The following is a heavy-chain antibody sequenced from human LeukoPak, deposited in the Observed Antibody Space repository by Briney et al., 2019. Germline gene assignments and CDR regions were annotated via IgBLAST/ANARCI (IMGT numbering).Heavy chain of an antibody. Sequence: GGSLRLSCAASGFTFSSYGMHWVRQAPGKGLEWVAVISYDGSNKYYADSVKGRFTISRDNSKNTLYLQMNSLRAEDTAVYYCAKEAYDSPWGQGTLVTVSS. J-gene: IGHJ5*02. CDR3: AKEAYDSP. CDR1: GFTFSSYG. CDR2: ISYDGSNK. V-gene: IGHV3-30*18. D-gene: IGHD5-12*01.